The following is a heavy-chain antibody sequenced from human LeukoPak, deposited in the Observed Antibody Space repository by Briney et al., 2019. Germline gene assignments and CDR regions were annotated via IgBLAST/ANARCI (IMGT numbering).Heavy chain of an antibody. D-gene: IGHD3-3*01. V-gene: IGHV4-38-2*01. J-gene: IGHJ5*02. CDR1: RYSIIGPYY. CDR3: ARNISIPSFGVVSNNWFDP. Sequence: SETLSLTPAVSRYSIIGPYYWGWIRQPPGKGLEWIGSIYHIGSTHYNPSLKSRVTISVDTAKNQFSLKLSSVTATDTAVYYCARNISIPSFGVVSNNWFDPWGQGTLVTVSS. CDR2: IYHIGST.